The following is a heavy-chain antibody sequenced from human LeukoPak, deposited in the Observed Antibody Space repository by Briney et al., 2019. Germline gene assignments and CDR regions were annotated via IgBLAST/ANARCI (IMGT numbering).Heavy chain of an antibody. V-gene: IGHV1-69*04. D-gene: IGHD3-10*01. CDR2: IIPILGIA. J-gene: IGHJ3*02. Sequence: SVKVSCKASGGTFSSYAISWVRQAPGQGLEWMGRIIPILGIANYAQKFQGRVTITADKSTSTAYMELSSLRSEDTAVYYCARDKYYYGSGSYEVGVFDIWGQGTMVTVSS. CDR3: ARDKYYYGSGSYEVGVFDI. CDR1: GGTFSSYA.